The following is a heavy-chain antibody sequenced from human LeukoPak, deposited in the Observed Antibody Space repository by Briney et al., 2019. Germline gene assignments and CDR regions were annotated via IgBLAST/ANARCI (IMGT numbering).Heavy chain of an antibody. CDR2: IYHSGST. CDR1: GYSISSGYY. V-gene: IGHV4-38-2*02. CDR3: ARHRAILLWFGELSALDYFDY. Sequence: KPSETLSLTCTVSGYSISSGYYWGWIRQPPGKGLEWIGSIYHSGSTYYNPSLKSRVTISVDTSKNQFSLKLSSVTAADTAVYYCARHRAILLWFGELSALDYFDYWGQGTLVTVSS. J-gene: IGHJ4*02. D-gene: IGHD3-10*01.